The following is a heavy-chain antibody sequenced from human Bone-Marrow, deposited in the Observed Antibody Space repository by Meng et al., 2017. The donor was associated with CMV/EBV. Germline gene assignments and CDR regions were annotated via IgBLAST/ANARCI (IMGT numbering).Heavy chain of an antibody. V-gene: IGHV3-9*03. J-gene: IGHJ6*02. D-gene: IGHD2-15*01. CDR3: ARVSCYVVMDD. CDR2: ISWNSGSI. Sequence: GGSLRLSCAASVFTFDDYAMHWVRQAPGKGLEWVSGISWNSGSIGYADSVKGRFTISRDNAKNSLYLQMISLGAEDMALYYWARVSCYVVMDDWGQGTMVTVSS. CDR1: VFTFDDYA.